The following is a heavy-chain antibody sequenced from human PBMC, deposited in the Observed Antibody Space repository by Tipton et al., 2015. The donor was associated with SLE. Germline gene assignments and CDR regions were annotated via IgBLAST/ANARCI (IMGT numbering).Heavy chain of an antibody. J-gene: IGHJ6*03. CDR3: AREGSNYYYYMDV. CDR2: ISSSGRTI. CDR1: GFTFSSYE. V-gene: IGHV3-48*03. Sequence: SLRLSCAASGFTFSSYEMNWVRQAPGKGLEWVSYISSSGRTIYYADSVKGRFTISRDNAKNSLYMQMNSLRAEDTAVYYCAREGSNYYYYMDVWGKGTTVTVSS.